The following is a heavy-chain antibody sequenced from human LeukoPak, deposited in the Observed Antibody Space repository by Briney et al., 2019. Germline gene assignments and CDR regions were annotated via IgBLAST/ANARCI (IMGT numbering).Heavy chain of an antibody. CDR1: GGSFNGYY. V-gene: IGHV4-34*01. CDR2: INHSGST. Sequence: PSETLSITCAVYGGSFNGYYWSWIRQPPGKGLEWIGEINHSGSTNYNPSLKSRVTISADTSKNQFSLKLSSVTAADTAVYYCARSRTATFDYWGQGTLFTVSS. CDR3: ARSRTATFDY. J-gene: IGHJ4*02. D-gene: IGHD4-17*01.